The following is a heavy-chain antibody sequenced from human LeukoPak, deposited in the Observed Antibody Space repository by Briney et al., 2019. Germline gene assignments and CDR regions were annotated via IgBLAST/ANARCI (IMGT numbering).Heavy chain of an antibody. CDR3: AKSRWDTAMASLDY. CDR1: GFTFSSYA. D-gene: IGHD5-18*01. CDR2: ISGSGGST. V-gene: IGHV3-23*01. Sequence: GGSLRLSCAASGFTFSSYAMSWVRQAPGKGLEWVSVISGSGGSTYYADSVKGRFTISRDNSKNTLYLQMNSLRAEDTAVYYCAKSRWDTAMASLDYWGQGTLVTVSS. J-gene: IGHJ4*02.